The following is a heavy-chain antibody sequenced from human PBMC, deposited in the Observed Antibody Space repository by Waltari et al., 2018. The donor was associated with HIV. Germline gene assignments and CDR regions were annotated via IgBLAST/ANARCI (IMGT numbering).Heavy chain of an antibody. V-gene: IGHV4-61*02. D-gene: IGHD3-3*01. CDR3: ARAYYDFWSGTGSSGNWFDP. CDR2: IYTSGST. CDR1: GGSISSGSYY. J-gene: IGHJ5*02. Sequence: QVQLQESGPGLVKPSQTLSLTCTVPGGSISSGSYYWSWIRQPAGKGLELIGRIYTSGSTNYNPSLKSRVTISGDTSKNQFSLKLRSVTAADTAVYYCARAYYDFWSGTGSSGNWFDPWGQGTLVTVSS.